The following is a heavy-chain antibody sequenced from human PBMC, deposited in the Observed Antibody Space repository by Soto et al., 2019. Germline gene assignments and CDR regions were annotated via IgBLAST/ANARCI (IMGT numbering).Heavy chain of an antibody. D-gene: IGHD3-3*01. J-gene: IGHJ4*02. CDR1: GFTFSSYA. CDR3: AIPYYDFWSGYYTGLFRGFDY. V-gene: IGHV3-23*01. CDR2: ISGSGGST. Sequence: GGSLRLSCAASGFTFSSYAMSWVRQAPGKGLEWVSAISGSGGSTYYADSVKGRFTISRDNSKNTLYLQMNSLRAEDTAVYYCAIPYYDFWSGYYTGLFRGFDYWGQGTLVTVSS.